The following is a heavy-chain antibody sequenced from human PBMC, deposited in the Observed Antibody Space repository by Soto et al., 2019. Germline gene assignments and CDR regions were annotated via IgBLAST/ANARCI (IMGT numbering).Heavy chain of an antibody. CDR2: IYPGDSDT. D-gene: IGHD5-12*01. CDR1: GYSFTSYW. V-gene: IGHV5-51*01. Sequence: GESLKISCKGSGYSFTSYWIGWVRQMPGKGLEWMGIIYPGDSDTRYSPSFQGQVTISADKSISTAYLQWSSLKASDTAMYCCARGSAARGYSGYASFPYWGQGTLVTVSS. J-gene: IGHJ4*02. CDR3: ARGSAARGYSGYASFPY.